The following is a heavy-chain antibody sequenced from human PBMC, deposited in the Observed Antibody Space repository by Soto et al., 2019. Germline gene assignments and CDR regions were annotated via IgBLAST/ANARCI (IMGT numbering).Heavy chain of an antibody. CDR3: ARRRERYYYGLDV. CDR1: RFTFSSYW. Sequence: PGGSLRLSCSASRFTFSSYWMYWVRQAPGKGLVWVSRINSDGSSTRYADSVKGRFSISRDNSKSTLNLQMNTLRAEDTGVYYCARRRERYYYGLDVWGQGTTVSVS. V-gene: IGHV3-74*01. J-gene: IGHJ6*02. D-gene: IGHD1-26*01. CDR2: INSDGSST.